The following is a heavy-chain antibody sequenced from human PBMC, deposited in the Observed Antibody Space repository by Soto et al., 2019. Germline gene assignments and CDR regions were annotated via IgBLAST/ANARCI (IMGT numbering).Heavy chain of an antibody. CDR3: AQFSSWYGFQH. CDR1: GFTFSTFS. J-gene: IGHJ1*01. D-gene: IGHD6-19*01. V-gene: IGHV3-48*02. CDR2: IDSGSRTI. Sequence: LRLSCAASGFTFSTFSMIWVRQAPGKGLEWVSYIDSGSRTIFYADSVKGRFTISRDNAKNSIYLQMKSLRDEDTSVYYCAQFSSWYGFQHWGQGTLVTVSS.